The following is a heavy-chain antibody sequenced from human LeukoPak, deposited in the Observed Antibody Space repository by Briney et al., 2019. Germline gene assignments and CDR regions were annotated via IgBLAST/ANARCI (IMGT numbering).Heavy chain of an antibody. Sequence: SETLSLTCTVSGGSISSSSYYWGWIRQPPGKGLEWIGSIYYSGSTYYNPSLKSRVTISVDTSKNQFSLKLSSVTAADTAVYYCARDGEWELLITPHFDIWGQGTMVTVSS. J-gene: IGHJ3*02. D-gene: IGHD1-26*01. V-gene: IGHV4-39*07. CDR1: GGSISSSSYY. CDR3: ARDGEWELLITPHFDI. CDR2: IYYSGST.